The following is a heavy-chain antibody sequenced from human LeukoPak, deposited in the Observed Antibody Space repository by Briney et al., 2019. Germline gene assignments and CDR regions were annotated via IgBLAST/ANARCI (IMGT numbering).Heavy chain of an antibody. J-gene: IGHJ3*02. CDR2: IYYSGST. D-gene: IGHD3-16*01. CDR3: AGLPATDAFDI. Sequence: AESLSLTCSVSGGSVSSYYWSWIRQSPGKGLEWIGYIYYSGSTNYNPSLKSRVTISVDTSKNQFSLKLSSVTAADTAVYYCAGLPATDAFDIWGQGAMVTVSP. CDR1: GGSVSSYY. V-gene: IGHV4-59*08.